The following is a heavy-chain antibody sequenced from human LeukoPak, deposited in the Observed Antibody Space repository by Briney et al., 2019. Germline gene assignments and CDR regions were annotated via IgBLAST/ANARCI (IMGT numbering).Heavy chain of an antibody. CDR1: GFTFDDYA. CDR3: ARAMANGAFDI. CDR2: ISWNSGSI. Sequence: GGSLRLSCAAPGFTFDDYAMHWVRQAPGKGLEWVSGISWNSGSIGYADSVKGRFTISRDNAKNSLYLQMNSLRAEDTAVYCCARAMANGAFDIWGQGTMVTVSS. D-gene: IGHD4/OR15-4a*01. J-gene: IGHJ3*02. V-gene: IGHV3-9*01.